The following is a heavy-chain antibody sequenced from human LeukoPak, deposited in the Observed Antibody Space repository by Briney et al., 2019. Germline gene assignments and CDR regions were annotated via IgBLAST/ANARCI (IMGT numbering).Heavy chain of an antibody. CDR1: GFIFSNYA. CDR3: VRQDCSGGSCYLDS. CDR2: ISYHGKDQ. J-gene: IGHJ4*02. Sequence: PGGSLRLSCAASGFIFSNYAMHWVRQAPGKGLDWAAVISYHGKDQYYADSVKGRFTISRDYSKNTLDLQMNSLRTEDTAVYYCVRQDCSGGSCYLDSWGQGTLVTVSS. D-gene: IGHD2-15*01. V-gene: IGHV3-30*04.